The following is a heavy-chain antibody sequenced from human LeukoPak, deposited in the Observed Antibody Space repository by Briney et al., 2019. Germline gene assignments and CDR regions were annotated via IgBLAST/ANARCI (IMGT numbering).Heavy chain of an antibody. CDR2: IYHGDSDT. Sequence: PGESPKISCKGSGYSFTTYWIGWVRQMPGKGLEWMGIIYHGDSDTRYSPSFQGQATFSADKSISTAYLQWSSLKASDTAMYYCARRHRYCSTTSCYVVDFWGQGTLVTVSS. J-gene: IGHJ4*02. D-gene: IGHD2-2*01. V-gene: IGHV5-51*01. CDR1: GYSFTTYW. CDR3: ARRHRYCSTTSCYVVDF.